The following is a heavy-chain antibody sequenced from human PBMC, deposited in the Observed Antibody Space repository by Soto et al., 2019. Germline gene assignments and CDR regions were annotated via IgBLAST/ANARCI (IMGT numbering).Heavy chain of an antibody. Sequence: VQLLESGGGLVQPGGSLRLSCAASGFTFNNYAMPWVRQAPGKGLEWVSAISGGGDTTSYADSVKGRFTVSRDGSKNARYLQMSSLGAEDTALYYCAKGRGGSGSLTPRVDFWGQGTLVTVSS. J-gene: IGHJ4*02. CDR3: AKGRGGSGSLTPRVDF. V-gene: IGHV3-23*01. CDR2: ISGGGDTT. CDR1: GFTFNNYA. D-gene: IGHD3-10*01.